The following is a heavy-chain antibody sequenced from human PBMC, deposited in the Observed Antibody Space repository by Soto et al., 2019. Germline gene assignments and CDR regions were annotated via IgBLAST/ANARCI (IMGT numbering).Heavy chain of an antibody. Sequence: SGPTLVNPTETLTLTCTVSGFSLSNARMGVSWILQPRGKALEWLAHIFSNDEKSYSTSLKSRLTISKDTSKSQVVLTMTNMDPVDTATYYCARTHYDFWSGNWFDPWGQGNLVTVSS. V-gene: IGHV2-26*01. J-gene: IGHJ5*02. CDR2: IFSNDEK. CDR3: ARTHYDFWSGNWFDP. D-gene: IGHD3-3*01. CDR1: GFSLSNARMG.